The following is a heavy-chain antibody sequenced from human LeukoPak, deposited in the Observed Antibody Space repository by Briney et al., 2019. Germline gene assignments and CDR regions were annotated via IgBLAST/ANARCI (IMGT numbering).Heavy chain of an antibody. Sequence: GGSLRLSCAASGFTFSRYWMNWVRQAPGKGLEWLANIKQDGSEKYYVDSVKGRFTISRDNAQNLVYLQLNSLRADDTAVYYCAGGAGWASDIWGQGTLVIVSS. D-gene: IGHD6-19*01. CDR1: GFTFSRYW. V-gene: IGHV3-7*01. J-gene: IGHJ3*02. CDR3: AGGAGWASDI. CDR2: IKQDGSEK.